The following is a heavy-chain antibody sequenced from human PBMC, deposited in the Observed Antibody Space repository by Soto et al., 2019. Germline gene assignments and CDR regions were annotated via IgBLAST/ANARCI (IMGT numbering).Heavy chain of an antibody. V-gene: IGHV1-69*02. J-gene: IGHJ6*03. CDR1: GGTFSSYT. CDR2: IIPILGIA. CDR3: ARGILDITGKAKPYYYYYYMDV. Sequence: QVQLVQSGAEVKKPGSSVKVSCKASGGTFSSYTISWVRQAPGQGLEWMGRIIPILGIANYAQKFQGRVTITADKSTSTAYMELSSLRSEDTAVYYCARGILDITGKAKPYYYYYYMDVWGKGTTVTVSS. D-gene: IGHD1-20*01.